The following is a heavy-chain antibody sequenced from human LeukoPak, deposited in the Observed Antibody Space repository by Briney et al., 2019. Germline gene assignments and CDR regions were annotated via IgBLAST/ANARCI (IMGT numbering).Heavy chain of an antibody. Sequence: PGGSLRLACAASGFTFSSYEMNWVRQAPGKGLEWVSYISFSGSTIYYADSVKGRFTISRDNAKNSLYVQMNSLRAEDTAVYYCARGGYYDSSGYYYVGYFHHWGAGTQVTVSS. CDR1: GFTFSSYE. J-gene: IGHJ1*01. CDR2: ISFSGSTI. D-gene: IGHD3-22*01. CDR3: ARGGYYDSSGYYYVGYFHH. V-gene: IGHV3-48*03.